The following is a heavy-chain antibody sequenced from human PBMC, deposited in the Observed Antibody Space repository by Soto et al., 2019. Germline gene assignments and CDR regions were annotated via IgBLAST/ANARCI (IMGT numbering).Heavy chain of an antibody. CDR2: IIPIFGTA. CDR1: GGTFSSYA. V-gene: IGHV1-69*13. D-gene: IGHD3-9*01. CDR3: ARQMGYYDILTGYYFPYFDY. J-gene: IGHJ4*02. Sequence: GASVKVSCKASGGTFSSYAISWVRQAPGQGLEWMGGIIPIFGTANYAQKFQGRVTITADESTSTAYMELSSLRSEDTAVYYCARQMGYYDILTGYYFPYFDYWGQGTLVTVSS.